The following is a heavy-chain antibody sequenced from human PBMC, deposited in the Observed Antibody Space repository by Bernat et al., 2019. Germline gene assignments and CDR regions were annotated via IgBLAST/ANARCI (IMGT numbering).Heavy chain of an antibody. CDR2: INHSGST. D-gene: IGHD3-10*01. CDR3: ASITMVQGVTTPWFDP. CDR1: GGSFSGYY. J-gene: IGHJ5*02. V-gene: IGHV4-34*01. Sequence: QVQLQQWGAGLLKPSETLSLTCAVYGGSFSGYYWSWIRQPPGKGLEWIGEINHSGSTNYNPSLKSRVTISVDTSKNQFTLKLSSVTAADTAVYYGASITMVQGVTTPWFDPWGQGTLVTVSS.